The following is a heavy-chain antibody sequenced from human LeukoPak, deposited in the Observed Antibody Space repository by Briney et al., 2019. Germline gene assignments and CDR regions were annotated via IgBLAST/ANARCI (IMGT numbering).Heavy chain of an antibody. CDR2: IYYSGST. CDR1: GGSISSYY. V-gene: IGHV4-59*01. Sequence: SQTLSLTCTVSGGSISSYYWSWIRQPPGKGLEWIGYIYYSGSTNYNPSLKSRVTISVDTSKNQFSLKLSSVTAADTAVYYCARDRDSEYFDYWGQGTLVTVSS. CDR3: ARDRDSEYFDY. D-gene: IGHD2-15*01. J-gene: IGHJ4*02.